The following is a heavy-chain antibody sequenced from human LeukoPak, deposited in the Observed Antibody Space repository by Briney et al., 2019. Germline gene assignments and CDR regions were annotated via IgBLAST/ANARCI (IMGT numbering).Heavy chain of an antibody. J-gene: IGHJ3*02. V-gene: IGHV4-4*09. CDR1: GGSISSYY. CDR3: ARPYSGKNDAFDI. D-gene: IGHD1-26*01. Sequence: SETLFLTCTVSGGSISSYYWSWIRQPPGKGLEWIGYIYTSGSTNYNPSLKSRVTISVDTSKNQFSLKLSSVTAADTAVYYCARPYSGKNDAFDIWGQGTMVTVSS. CDR2: IYTSGST.